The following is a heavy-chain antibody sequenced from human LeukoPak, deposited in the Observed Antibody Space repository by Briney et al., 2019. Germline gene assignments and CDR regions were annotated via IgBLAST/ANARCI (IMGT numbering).Heavy chain of an antibody. D-gene: IGHD6-6*01. CDR1: GGSISSYY. CDR2: IYYSGST. Sequence: SETLSLTCTVSGGSISSYYWSWIRQPPGKGLEWIGYIYYSGSTNYNPSLKSRVTISVDTSKNQFSLKLSSVTAADTAVYYCARSTPYGYSSSYAWDYWGQGTLVTVSS. CDR3: ARSTPYGYSSSYAWDY. V-gene: IGHV4-59*01. J-gene: IGHJ4*02.